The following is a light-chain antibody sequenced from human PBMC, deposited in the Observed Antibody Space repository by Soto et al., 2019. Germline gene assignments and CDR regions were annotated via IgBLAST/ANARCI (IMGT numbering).Light chain of an antibody. CDR1: QGIRND. CDR3: QQSYNSPQT. V-gene: IGKV1-39*01. CDR2: TAS. Sequence: DIEVTQSPYSLSPSVGDRFNIHCRASQGIRNDLGWYQQKPGKAPQRLIYTASTLQSGVPSRFSGSGSGTDFTLTISSLQPEDFATYSCQQSYNSPQTFGRGTKVDIK. J-gene: IGKJ1*01.